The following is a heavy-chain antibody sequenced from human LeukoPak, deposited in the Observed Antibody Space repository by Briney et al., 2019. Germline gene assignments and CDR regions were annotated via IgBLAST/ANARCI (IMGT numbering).Heavy chain of an antibody. CDR1: GFTFSNYG. V-gene: IGHV3-30*03. Sequence: GGSLRLSCTASGFTFSNYGMHWVRQAPGKGLEWMATISYDGNNNHYTYSVKGRFTVSRDNSKNTLYLQMNSLRGEDTGVYYCARDRGGNEFDYWGQGTLVTVSS. J-gene: IGHJ4*02. D-gene: IGHD4-23*01. CDR2: ISYDGNNN. CDR3: ARDRGGNEFDY.